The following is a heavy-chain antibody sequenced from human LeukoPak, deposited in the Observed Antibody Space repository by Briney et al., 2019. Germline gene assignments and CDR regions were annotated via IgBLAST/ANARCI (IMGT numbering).Heavy chain of an antibody. V-gene: IGHV3-33*01. CDR2: ILNDGSNQ. CDR1: GLTFRLYG. CDR3: APQQAYSPYNWFDP. D-gene: IGHD5-12*01. J-gene: IGHJ5*01. Sequence: PGGSLRLSCAASGLTFRLYGMHWVRQAPGKGLEWVAVILNDGSNQYYADSVKGRFTVSRDNSKNTVFLQVNSLRAEDTGVYYCAPQQAYSPYNWFDPWGQGTLVTVSS.